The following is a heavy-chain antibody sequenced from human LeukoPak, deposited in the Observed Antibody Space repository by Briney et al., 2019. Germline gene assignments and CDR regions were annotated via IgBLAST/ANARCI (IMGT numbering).Heavy chain of an antibody. Sequence: SETLSLTCTVSGYSISSGYYWGWIRQPPGKGLEWIGSIYHSGSTYYNPSLKSRVIISVDTSKNQFSLKLSSVTAADTAVYYCARGPWGLRLGELSLLEDYWGQGTLVTVSS. CDR2: IYHSGST. J-gene: IGHJ4*02. D-gene: IGHD3-16*02. CDR1: GYSISSGYY. V-gene: IGHV4-38-2*02. CDR3: ARGPWGLRLGELSLLEDY.